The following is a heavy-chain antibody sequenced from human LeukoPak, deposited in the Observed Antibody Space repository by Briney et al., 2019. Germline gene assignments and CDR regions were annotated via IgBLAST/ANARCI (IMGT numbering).Heavy chain of an antibody. J-gene: IGHJ4*02. Sequence: GASVTVSCKASGGTFSSYAISWVRQAPGQGLEWMGGIIPIFGTANYAQKFQGRVTITADESTSTAYMELSSLRSEDTAVYYCASGGAYYFDYWGQGTLVTVSS. CDR1: GGTFSSYA. CDR3: ASGGAYYFDY. V-gene: IGHV1-69*13. CDR2: IIPIFGTA. D-gene: IGHD3-10*01.